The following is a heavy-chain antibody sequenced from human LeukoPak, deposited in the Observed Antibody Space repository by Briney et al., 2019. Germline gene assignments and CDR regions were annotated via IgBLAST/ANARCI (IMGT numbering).Heavy chain of an antibody. V-gene: IGHV4-39*07. D-gene: IGHD5-18*01. CDR3: AREGYRYGIDS. Sequence: SETLSLTCTVSGGSISSSSYYWGWVRQPPGRGLEWIGSIYYTGSTYYNSSLKSRVTMSVDTSKNQFSLRLSSVTAADTAVYFCAREGYRYGIDSWGQGTLVTVSS. J-gene: IGHJ4*02. CDR1: GGSISSSSYY. CDR2: IYYTGST.